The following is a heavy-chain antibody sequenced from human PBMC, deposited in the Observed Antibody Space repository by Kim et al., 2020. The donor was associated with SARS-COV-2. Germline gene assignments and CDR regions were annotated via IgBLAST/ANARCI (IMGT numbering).Heavy chain of an antibody. CDR3: ARDHWLVQGRYYYYYGMDV. D-gene: IGHD6-19*01. CDR1: GGSISNYY. J-gene: IGHJ6*02. CDR2: IYDSGNT. V-gene: IGHV4-59*01. Sequence: SETLSLTCTVSGGSISNYYWSWIRQPPGKGLEWIGYIYDSGNTNYNPSLKSRVTISVDTSKNQFSLKLSSVTAADTAMYYCARDHWLVQGRYYYYYGMDVWGQGTTVTVSS.